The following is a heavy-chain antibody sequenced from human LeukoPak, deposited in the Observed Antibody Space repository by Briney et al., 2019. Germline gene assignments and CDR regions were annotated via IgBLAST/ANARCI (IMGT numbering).Heavy chain of an antibody. CDR3: ARYYGDHYYFDY. Sequence: GGSLRLSCAASGFTFSDYYMGWIRQAPGKGLEWVSYISTSSTYTNYADSVKGRFIISRDNAKNSLYLRMNSLRAEDTAVYYCARYYGDHYYFDYWGQGTLVTVSS. V-gene: IGHV3-11*06. CDR2: ISTSSTYT. J-gene: IGHJ4*02. CDR1: GFTFSDYY. D-gene: IGHD4-17*01.